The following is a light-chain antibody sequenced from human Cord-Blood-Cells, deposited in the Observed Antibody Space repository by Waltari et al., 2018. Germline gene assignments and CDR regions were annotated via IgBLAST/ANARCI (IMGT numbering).Light chain of an antibody. V-gene: IGLV2-14*01. J-gene: IGLJ1*01. Sequence: QSALTQPASVSGSPGQSITISCTGTSSDVGGYNYVSWYQQHPGKAPKLMIYEVSNRPSGVSNRFSGSKSGNTASRTISGLQAEDEADYYCSSYTSSSTRVFGTGTKVTVL. CDR3: SSYTSSSTRV. CDR1: SSDVGGYNY. CDR2: EVS.